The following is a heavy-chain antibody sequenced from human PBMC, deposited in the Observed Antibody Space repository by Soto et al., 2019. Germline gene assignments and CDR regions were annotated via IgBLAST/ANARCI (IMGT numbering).Heavy chain of an antibody. CDR2: ISGSSSTI. CDR3: VRDRERDGYNLDY. J-gene: IGHJ4*02. V-gene: IGHV3-48*01. CDR1: GFTFSSYS. D-gene: IGHD5-12*01. Sequence: EVQLVESGGGLVQPGGSLRLSCAASGFTFSSYSMNWVRQAPGQGLEWLACISGSSSTIHYADSVKGGFTNSRDNAKNSLMRPTNSLRAKAAAVYYCVRDRERDGYNLDYWGQGTLVTVSS.